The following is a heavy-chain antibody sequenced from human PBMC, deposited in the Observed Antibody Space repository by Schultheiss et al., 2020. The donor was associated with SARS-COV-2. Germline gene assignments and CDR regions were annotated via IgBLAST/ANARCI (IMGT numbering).Heavy chain of an antibody. Sequence: ASVKVSCKASGYTFTSYAMNWVRQAPGQGLEWMGWISAYKGNTNYAQKLQGRVTMTTDTSTSTAYMELRSLRSDDTAVYYCATSITGTSSYYYGMDVWGQGTTVTVSS. V-gene: IGHV1-18*01. CDR3: ATSITGTSSYYYGMDV. D-gene: IGHD1-7*01. CDR1: GYTFTSYA. CDR2: ISAYKGNT. J-gene: IGHJ6*02.